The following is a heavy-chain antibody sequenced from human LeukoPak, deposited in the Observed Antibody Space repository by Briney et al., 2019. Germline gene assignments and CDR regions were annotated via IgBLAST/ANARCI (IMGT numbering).Heavy chain of an antibody. CDR1: GGPISSGDYY. CDR2: IYYSGST. V-gene: IGHV4-30-4*08. J-gene: IGHJ4*02. CDR3: ASGGGSSSWYLGFDY. Sequence: SETLSLTCTVSGGPISSGDYYWSWIRQPPGKGLEWIGYIYYSGSTYYNPSLKSRVTISVDTSKNQFSLKLSSVTAADTAVYYCASGGGSSSWYLGFDYWGQGTLVTVSS. D-gene: IGHD6-13*01.